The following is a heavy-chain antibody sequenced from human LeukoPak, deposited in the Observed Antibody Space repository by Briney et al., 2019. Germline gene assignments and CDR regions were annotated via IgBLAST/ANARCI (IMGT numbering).Heavy chain of an antibody. CDR2: IYSGGST. V-gene: IGHV3-66*01. J-gene: IGHJ4*02. CDR1: GFTISSNY. D-gene: IGHD1-14*01. Sequence: GESLRLSCAASGFTISSNYMSWVRQAPGKGLEWVSVIYSGGSTYYADSVKGRFTISRDNSKNTLYLQMDSLRAEDTGVYYCARSNQADDYWGQGTLVTVSS. CDR3: ARSNQADDY.